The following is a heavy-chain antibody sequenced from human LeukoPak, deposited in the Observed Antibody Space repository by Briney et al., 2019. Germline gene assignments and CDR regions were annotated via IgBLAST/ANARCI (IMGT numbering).Heavy chain of an antibody. D-gene: IGHD1-26*01. CDR3: AREIKISSDLGGGSYGGGY. V-gene: IGHV1-2*06. J-gene: IGHJ4*02. CDR2: INPNSGGT. CDR1: GHTFTGYY. Sequence: ASVKVSCKASGHTFTGYYMHWVRQAPGQGLEWMGRINPNSGGTNYAQKFQGRVTMTRSTSISTAYMELSSLRSEDTAVYYCAREIKISSDLGGGSYGGGYWGQGTLVTVSS.